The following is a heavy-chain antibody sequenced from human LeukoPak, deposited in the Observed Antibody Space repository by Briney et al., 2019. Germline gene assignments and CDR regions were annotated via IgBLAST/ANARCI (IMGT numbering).Heavy chain of an antibody. Sequence: ASVKVSCKASGYTFTSYYMHWVRQAPGQGLEWMGIINPSGGSTSYAQKFQGRVTMTRDTSTSTVYMELSSLRSEDTAVYYCAREGDIVVVPAATSGMDVWGQGTTVTVSS. V-gene: IGHV1-46*01. D-gene: IGHD2-2*01. CDR2: INPSGGST. CDR3: AREGDIVVVPAATSGMDV. J-gene: IGHJ6*02. CDR1: GYTFTSYY.